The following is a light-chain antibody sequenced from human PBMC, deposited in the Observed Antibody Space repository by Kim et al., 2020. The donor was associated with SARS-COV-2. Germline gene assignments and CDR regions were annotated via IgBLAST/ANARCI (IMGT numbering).Light chain of an antibody. CDR2: GAS. V-gene: IGKV3-20*01. CDR3: QQYGSSPLT. CDR1: HSVSSSY. J-gene: IGKJ4*01. Sequence: EIVLTQSPVTVSLSPGDRASLSCRAGHSVSSSYLAWYQQKPGQAPRLLIYGASSRATGIPDRFSGSGSRTDFTLTISRLEPEDVAVYYCQQYGSSPLTFGGGTKVDIK.